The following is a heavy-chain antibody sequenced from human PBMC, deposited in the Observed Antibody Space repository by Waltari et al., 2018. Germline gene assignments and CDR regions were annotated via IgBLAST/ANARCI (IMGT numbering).Heavy chain of an antibody. V-gene: IGHV1-69*04. J-gene: IGHJ6*03. CDR2: IIPILGIA. CDR3: AREATRYCSSTSCERPKEGYYYYYMDV. D-gene: IGHD2-2*01. CDR1: GGTFSSYA. Sequence: QVQLGQSGAEVQKPWSSVEVSCKASGGTFSSYAISWVRQAPGQGLEWMGGIIPILGIANYAQKFQGRVTITADESTSTAYMELSSLRSEDTAVYYCAREATRYCSSTSCERPKEGYYYYYMDVWGKGTTVTVSS.